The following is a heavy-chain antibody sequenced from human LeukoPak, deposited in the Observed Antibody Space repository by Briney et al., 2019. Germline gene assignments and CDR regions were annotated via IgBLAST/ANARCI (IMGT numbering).Heavy chain of an antibody. CDR3: ARAQKTPRSSSWFWYFDY. J-gene: IGHJ4*02. V-gene: IGHV6-1*01. Sequence: SQTLSLTCAISGDSVSSNSAAWNWIRQSPSRGLEWLGTTYYRSKWYNDYAVSVKSRITINPDTSKNQFSLQLSSVTPEDTAVYYCARAQKTPRSSSWFWYFDYWGQGTLVTVSS. CDR1: GDSVSSNSAA. D-gene: IGHD6-13*01. CDR2: TYYRSKWYN.